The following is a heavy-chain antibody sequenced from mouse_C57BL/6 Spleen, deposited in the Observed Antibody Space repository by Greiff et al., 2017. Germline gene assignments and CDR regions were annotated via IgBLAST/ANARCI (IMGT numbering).Heavy chain of an antibody. CDR1: GFTFSDYG. CDR2: ISSGSSTI. V-gene: IGHV5-17*01. D-gene: IGHD4-1*01. Sequence: EVTVVESGGGLVKPGGSLKLSCAASGFTFSDYGMHWVRQAPEKGLEWVAYISSGSSTIYYADTVKGRFTISRDNAKNTLFLQMTSLRSEDTAMYYCATSNWDYFDYWGQGTTLTVSS. J-gene: IGHJ2*01. CDR3: ATSNWDYFDY.